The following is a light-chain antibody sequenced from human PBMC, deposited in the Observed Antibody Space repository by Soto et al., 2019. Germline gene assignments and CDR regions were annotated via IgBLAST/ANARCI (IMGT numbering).Light chain of an antibody. CDR2: YDA. V-gene: IGLV3-21*04. CDR1: NIRSKS. CDR3: QVWDTGSEQVV. Sequence: SYELTQPPSVSVAPGKTASITCGGNNIRSKSVHWYQQKPGQAPVLVISYDAGRPSGIPERFSGSNSGNTATLTISRVEAGDEADYYCQVWDTGSEQVVLGGGTKVTVL. J-gene: IGLJ2*01.